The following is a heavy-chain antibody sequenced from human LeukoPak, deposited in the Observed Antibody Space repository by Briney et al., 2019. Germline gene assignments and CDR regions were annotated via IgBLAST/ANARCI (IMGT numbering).Heavy chain of an antibody. V-gene: IGHV3-30*02. D-gene: IGHD3-9*01. J-gene: IGHJ5*02. CDR1: GFTFSTYG. CDR3: AREFQRYFDWLLPKSYNWFDP. CDR2: IRYDGSNK. Sequence: GGSLRLSCATSGFTFSTYGMHWVRQPPGKGLEWVAFIRYDGSNKDYADSVKGRFTISRDNSKNTLYLQMNSLRVEDTAVYYCAREFQRYFDWLLPKSYNWFDPWGQGTLVTVSS.